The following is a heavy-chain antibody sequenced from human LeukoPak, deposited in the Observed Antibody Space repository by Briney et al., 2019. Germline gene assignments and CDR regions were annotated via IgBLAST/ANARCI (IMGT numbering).Heavy chain of an antibody. CDR1: GFTFSDYY. J-gene: IGHJ2*01. D-gene: IGHD4-11*01. CDR3: ARVLYSDYWDWYFDL. Sequence: GGSLRLSCAASGFTFSDYYMSWIRQAPGKGLEWVSYISSSGSTIYYADSVKGRFTISRDNAKNSLYLQMNSLRAEDTAVYYCARVLYSDYWDWYFDLWGRGTLVTVSS. CDR2: ISSSGSTI. V-gene: IGHV3-11*01.